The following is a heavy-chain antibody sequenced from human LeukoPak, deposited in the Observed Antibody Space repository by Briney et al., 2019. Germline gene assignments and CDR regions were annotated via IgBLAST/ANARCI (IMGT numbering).Heavy chain of an antibody. CDR2: IYYSGST. D-gene: IGHD3-3*01. J-gene: IGHJ4*02. V-gene: IGHV4-30-4*08. CDR1: GGSISSGDYY. Sequence: SETLSLTCTVSGGSISSGDYYWSWIRQPPGKGLEWIGYIYYSGSTYYNPSLKSRVTISVDTSKNQFSLKLSSVTAADTAVYHCAREVSYYDFQLVDYWGQGTLVTVSS. CDR3: AREVSYYDFQLVDY.